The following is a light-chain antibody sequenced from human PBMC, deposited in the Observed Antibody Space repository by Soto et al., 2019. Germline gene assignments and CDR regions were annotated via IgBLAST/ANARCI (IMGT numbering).Light chain of an antibody. Sequence: QSALTQPASVSGSPGQSITISCTGTSSDVGGYNYVSWYQQHPGKAPKLMIYDVSNRPSGVSNRFSGSKSGNTASLTISGLQAEDVADYYCSSYTSSSTLVFGGGPQLTVL. CDR1: SSDVGGYNY. J-gene: IGLJ7*01. CDR3: SSYTSSSTLV. V-gene: IGLV2-14*01. CDR2: DVS.